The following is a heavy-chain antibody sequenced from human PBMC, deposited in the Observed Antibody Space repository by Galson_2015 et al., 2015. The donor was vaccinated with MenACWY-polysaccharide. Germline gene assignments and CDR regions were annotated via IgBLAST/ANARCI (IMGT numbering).Heavy chain of an antibody. CDR3: ARDVETKGGRTDY. J-gene: IGHJ4*02. Sequence: SLRLSCAASGFTFTSYSMNWVRQAPGKGLEWVAYISTTGSNIYYADSVKGRFTISRDNARKSLYLRMSSLGDEDTAVYYCARDVETKGGRTDYWGQGTLVTVSS. D-gene: IGHD1-1*01. CDR2: ISTTGSNI. V-gene: IGHV3-48*02. CDR1: GFTFTSYS.